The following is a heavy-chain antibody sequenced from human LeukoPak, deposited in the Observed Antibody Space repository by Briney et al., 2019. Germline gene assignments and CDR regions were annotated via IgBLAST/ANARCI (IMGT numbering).Heavy chain of an antibody. CDR2: IFPGDSET. V-gene: IGHV5-51*01. CDR1: GYTFSSYW. CDR3: ARFSAPFDF. D-gene: IGHD6-13*01. Sequence: GESLKIFCKASGYTFSSYWIGWVRQVPETGLEWMGIIFPGDSETRYSPSFQGQVTISADESTNTAYLQWSSLRASDSAIYYCARFSAPFDFWGQGTLVTVSS. J-gene: IGHJ4*02.